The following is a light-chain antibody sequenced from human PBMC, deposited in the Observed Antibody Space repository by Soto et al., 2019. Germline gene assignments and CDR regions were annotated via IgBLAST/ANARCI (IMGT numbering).Light chain of an antibody. J-gene: IGKJ2*01. Sequence: EIVLTQSPGTRSLSPGERATLSCRASQSVSSNYLAWYQQTPGQAPRLLIYGASRGAAGIPHRFSGSASGTDFTLTTSRLEPEDVAVYFCQQYGRSPMFTFGQRTKLEVK. CDR1: QSVSSNY. CDR3: QQYGRSPMFT. V-gene: IGKV3-20*01. CDR2: GAS.